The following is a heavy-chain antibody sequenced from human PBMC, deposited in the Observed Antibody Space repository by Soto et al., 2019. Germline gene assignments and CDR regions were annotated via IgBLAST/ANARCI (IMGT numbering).Heavy chain of an antibody. J-gene: IGHJ1*01. CDR2: IIPVLGIT. Sequence: QAQLMQSGAEVKKPGSSVKVSCKASGGTFSGYAISWVRQAPGQGLEWMGGIIPVLGITNYAQKFQGRITIAADESTGTAHMDLRSLSSEDTAVYYCARDPTRLTGTTSSEDFQQWGQGTLVLVSS. V-gene: IGHV1-69*01. CDR1: GGTFSGYA. D-gene: IGHD1-20*01. CDR3: ARDPTRLTGTTSSEDFQQ.